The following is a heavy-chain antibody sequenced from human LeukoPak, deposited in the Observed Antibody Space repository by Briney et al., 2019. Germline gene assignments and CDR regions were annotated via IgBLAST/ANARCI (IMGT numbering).Heavy chain of an antibody. CDR1: GLTFSDQF. CDR2: SRSKAHSYTA. CDR3: VRGTFWRLDF. V-gene: IGHV3-72*01. Sequence: GGSLRLSCEVSGLTFSDQFIDWVRQAPGKGLEWVGHSRSKAHSYTAEYAASVKGRFSISRDDLKKSMYLEMNSLKIEDTAVYFCVRGTFWRLDFWGQGTLVTVSS. J-gene: IGHJ4*02. D-gene: IGHD3-3*01.